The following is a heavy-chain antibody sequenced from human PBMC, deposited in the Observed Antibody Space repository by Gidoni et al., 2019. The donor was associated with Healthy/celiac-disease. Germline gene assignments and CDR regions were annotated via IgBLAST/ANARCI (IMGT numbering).Heavy chain of an antibody. CDR3: AANELLSPDWFDP. CDR2: IYYSGST. D-gene: IGHD2-2*01. CDR1: GGSISSSSYY. Sequence: QLQLQASGPGLVKPSETLSLTCTVSGGSISSSSYYWGWIRQPPGKGLEWIGSIYYSGSTYYNPSLKSRVTISVDTSKNQFSLKLSSVTAADTAVYYCAANELLSPDWFDPWGQGTLVTVSS. J-gene: IGHJ5*02. V-gene: IGHV4-39*07.